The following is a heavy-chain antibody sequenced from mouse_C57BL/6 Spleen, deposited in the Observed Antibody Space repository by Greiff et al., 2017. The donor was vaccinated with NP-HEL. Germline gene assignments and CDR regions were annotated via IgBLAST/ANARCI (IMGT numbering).Heavy chain of an antibody. CDR2: IHPNSGST. Sequence: QVQLKQPGAELVKPGASVKLSCKASGYTFTSYWMHWVKQRPGQGLEWIGMIHPNSGSTNYNEKFKSKATLTVDKSSSTAYMQLSSLTSEDSAVYYCARRDDWFAYWGQGTLVTVSA. J-gene: IGHJ3*01. V-gene: IGHV1-64*01. CDR1: GYTFTSYW. CDR3: ARRDDWFAY. D-gene: IGHD3-3*01.